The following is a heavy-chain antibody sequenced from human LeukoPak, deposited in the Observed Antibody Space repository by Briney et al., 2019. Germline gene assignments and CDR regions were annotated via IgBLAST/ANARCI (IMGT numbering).Heavy chain of an antibody. CDR3: AKELNGYEIDDDAFDI. CDR1: GFTFSSYW. J-gene: IGHJ3*02. Sequence: GGSLRLSCAASGFTFSSYWMNWVRQGPGKGLVWVSRISTDGGTTRYADSVKGRFTNSRDNSKNTLYLQMNSLRAEDSAVYYCAKELNGYEIDDDAFDIWGQGTMVTVSS. D-gene: IGHD5-12*01. V-gene: IGHV3-74*01. CDR2: ISTDGGTT.